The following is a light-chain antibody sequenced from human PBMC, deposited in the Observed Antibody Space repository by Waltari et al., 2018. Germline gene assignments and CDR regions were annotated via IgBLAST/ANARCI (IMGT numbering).Light chain of an antibody. J-gene: IGKJ2*01. Sequence: DIQMTQSPSTLSASVGDRVTITCRASQFIDGSWVARYQQKSGKAPKLLIHKASTLHTGVPSRFSGSGSGTEFTLTISSLQPDDFATYYCQQYASYLGTFGQGTKLEIK. CDR3: QQYASYLGT. CDR1: QFIDGSW. V-gene: IGKV1-5*03. CDR2: KAS.